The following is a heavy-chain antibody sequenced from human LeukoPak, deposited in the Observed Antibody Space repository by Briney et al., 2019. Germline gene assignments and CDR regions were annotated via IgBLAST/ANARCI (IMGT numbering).Heavy chain of an antibody. V-gene: IGHV4-59*01. Sequence: PSETLSLTCTVFGDSISRYFWSWIRQSPGKGLEWIGYVHYSGSTSYNPSLTSRVSMSLDTSKNQFSLKVSSVTASDTAIYYCARDPRRDYGDYFDDWSQGTLVTVSS. D-gene: IGHD3-16*01. CDR3: ARDPRRDYGDYFDD. CDR2: VHYSGST. J-gene: IGHJ4*02. CDR1: GDSISRYF.